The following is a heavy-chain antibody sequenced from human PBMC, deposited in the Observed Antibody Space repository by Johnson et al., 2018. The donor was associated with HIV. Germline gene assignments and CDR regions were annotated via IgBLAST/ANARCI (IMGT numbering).Heavy chain of an antibody. CDR2: ITSSGTSS. Sequence: QVQLVESGGGLVKPGGSLRLSCAASGFTFSDYYMIWIRQAPGKGLEWLSYITSSGTSSYYADSVKGRLTISRDNAKNSLYLQMNSLRAEDTAVYFCASLSDDAFDFWGQGTMVIVSS. V-gene: IGHV3-11*04. J-gene: IGHJ3*01. CDR1: GFTFSDYY. CDR3: ASLSDDAFDF.